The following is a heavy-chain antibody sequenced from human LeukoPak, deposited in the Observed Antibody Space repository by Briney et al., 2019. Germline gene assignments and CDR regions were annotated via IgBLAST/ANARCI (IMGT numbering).Heavy chain of an antibody. J-gene: IGHJ4*02. V-gene: IGHV1-69*04. CDR2: IIPILGIA. D-gene: IGHD3-22*01. Sequence: SVKVSFKASGGTFSIYAISWVRQAPGQGLEWMGRIIPILGIANYAQKFQGRVTITADKSTSTAYMELSSLRSEDTAVYYCAREEANYYDSSGTTHWGQGTLVTVSS. CDR1: GGTFSIYA. CDR3: AREEANYYDSSGTTH.